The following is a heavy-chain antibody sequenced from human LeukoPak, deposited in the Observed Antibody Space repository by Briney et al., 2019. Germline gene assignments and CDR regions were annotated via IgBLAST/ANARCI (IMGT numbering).Heavy chain of an antibody. Sequence: SETLSLTCAVYGGSFSGYYWSWIRQPPGKGLEWIGEINHSGSTNYNPSLKSRVTISVDTSKNQFSLKLSSVTAADTAVYYCARGWYSSSWFFDCWGQGTLVTVSS. CDR2: INHSGST. D-gene: IGHD6-13*01. CDR1: GGSFSGYY. CDR3: ARGWYSSSWFFDC. J-gene: IGHJ4*02. V-gene: IGHV4-34*01.